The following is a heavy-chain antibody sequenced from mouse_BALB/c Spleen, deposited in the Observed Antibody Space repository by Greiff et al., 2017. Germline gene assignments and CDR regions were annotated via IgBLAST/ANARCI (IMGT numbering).Heavy chain of an antibody. CDR1: GFNIKDYY. J-gene: IGHJ4*01. CDR3: ARTKGYGPHAMGY. Sequence: VQLQQSGAELVRPGALVKLSCKASGFNIKDYYMHWVKQRPEQGLGWIGWIDPENGNTIYDPKFQGKASITADTSSNTAYLQLSSLTSEDTAVYYFARTKGYGPHAMGYWGQGTSVTVSS. D-gene: IGHD2-2*01. V-gene: IGHV14-1*02. CDR2: IDPENGNT.